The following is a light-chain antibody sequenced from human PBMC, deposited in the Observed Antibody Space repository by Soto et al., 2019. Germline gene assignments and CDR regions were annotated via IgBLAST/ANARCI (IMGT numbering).Light chain of an antibody. CDR2: GAA. CDR1: QSVSSDY. V-gene: IGKV3-20*01. Sequence: EIKLTQSPYTLSSSTGERATLTCRASQSVSSDYLVWYQQKPGQGPRLLIYGAARRATGIPDRFSGSGSGTDFILTISRLEPEDFAVYYCQQYDTTPSSDTFGPGTKVDFK. J-gene: IGKJ3*01. CDR3: QQYDTTPSSDT.